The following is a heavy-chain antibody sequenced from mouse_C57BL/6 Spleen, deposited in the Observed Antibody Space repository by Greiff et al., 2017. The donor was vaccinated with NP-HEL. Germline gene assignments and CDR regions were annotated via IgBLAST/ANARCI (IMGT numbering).Heavy chain of an antibody. J-gene: IGHJ3*01. V-gene: IGHV2-2*01. CDR1: GFSLTSYG. CDR3: ARAYYGYDGAWFAY. D-gene: IGHD2-9*01. CDR2: IWSGGST. Sequence: VQLQQSGPGLVQPSQSLSITCTVSGFSLTSYGVHWVRQSPGKGLEWLGVIWSGGSTDYNAAFISRLSISKDNSKGQVFFKMNSLQADDTAIYYCARAYYGYDGAWFAYWGQGTLVTVSA.